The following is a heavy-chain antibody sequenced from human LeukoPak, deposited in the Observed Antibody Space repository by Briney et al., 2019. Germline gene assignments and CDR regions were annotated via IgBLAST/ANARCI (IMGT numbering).Heavy chain of an antibody. Sequence: GGPLRLSCAASGFTFGDYYMTWIRQAPGKGLEWVSYISNSGNTIKEADSVKGRFTISRDNAQNSLFLQMKSLRAEDTAVYYCARYRVITNDYFDSWGQGTLVTVSS. V-gene: IGHV3-11*01. CDR3: ARYRVITNDYFDS. J-gene: IGHJ4*02. D-gene: IGHD3-16*01. CDR1: GFTFGDYY. CDR2: ISNSGNTI.